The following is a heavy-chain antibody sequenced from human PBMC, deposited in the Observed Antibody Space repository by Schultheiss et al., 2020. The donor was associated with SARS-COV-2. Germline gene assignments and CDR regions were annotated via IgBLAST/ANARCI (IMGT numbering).Heavy chain of an antibody. J-gene: IGHJ5*02. CDR3: ARAIAVSGIWFDP. CDR2: INHSGST. D-gene: IGHD6-13*01. Sequence: SETLSLTCTVPGGYMNSYYWSWIRQPPGKGLEWIGEINHSGSTNYNPPLKSRVTISVDTSKNQFSLMLSSVTAADTAVYYCARAIAVSGIWFDPRGQGTPVTVS. CDR1: GGYMNSYY. V-gene: IGHV4-34*01.